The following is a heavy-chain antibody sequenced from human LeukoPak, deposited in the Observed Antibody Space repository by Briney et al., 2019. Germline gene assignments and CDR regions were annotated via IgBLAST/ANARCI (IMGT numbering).Heavy chain of an antibody. CDR2: IIPILGIA. J-gene: IGHJ5*02. D-gene: IGHD2-2*01. Sequence: GASVQVSCKAPGGTFTSYAISWVRQAPGQGLEWMGRIIPILGIANYAQKFQGRVTITADKSTSTAYMERSSLRSADTAVYYCARDPDCSSTSCYARNNWFDPWGQGTLVTVSS. CDR1: GGTFTSYA. V-gene: IGHV1-69*04. CDR3: ARDPDCSSTSCYARNNWFDP.